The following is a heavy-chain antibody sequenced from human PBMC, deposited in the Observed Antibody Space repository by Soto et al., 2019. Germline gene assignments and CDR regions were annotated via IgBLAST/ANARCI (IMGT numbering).Heavy chain of an antibody. J-gene: IGHJ5*02. CDR3: TRDTRVVTFGGVISVLRFDP. V-gene: IGHV3-49*03. Sequence: GGSLRLSCTASGFTFGDYAMSWFRQAPGKGLEWVGFIRSKAYGGTTEYAASVKGRFTISRDDSKSIAYLQMNSLKTEDTAVYYCTRDTRVVTFGGVISVLRFDPWGQRTLVTVSS. CDR1: GFTFGDYA. D-gene: IGHD3-16*02. CDR2: IRSKAYGGTT.